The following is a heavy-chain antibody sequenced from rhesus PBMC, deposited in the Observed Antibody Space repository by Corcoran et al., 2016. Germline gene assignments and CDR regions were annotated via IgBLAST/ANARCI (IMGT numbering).Heavy chain of an antibody. J-gene: IGHJ4*01. CDR3: ARNYCSGSGCYGYFDY. Sequence: QVQLQESGPGLVKPSETLSLTCAVSGAYFRRYWWLWIRQPPAKRLEWFGELNGNSGRTAHNPSLKSRVTLSKEASKNQLSLKLSSLTAADTAMYYCARNYCSGSGCYGYFDYWGQGVLVTVSS. CDR1: GAYFRRYW. V-gene: IGHV4-80*01. D-gene: IGHD2-21*01. CDR2: LNGNSGRT.